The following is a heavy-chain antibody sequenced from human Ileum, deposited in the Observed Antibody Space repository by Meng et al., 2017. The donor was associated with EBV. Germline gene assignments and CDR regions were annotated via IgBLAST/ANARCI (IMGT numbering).Heavy chain of an antibody. D-gene: IGHD4-23*01. CDR3: ARYGRCNGNSFYCFDP. CDR2: IDQSGYT. Sequence: QVLLQQWGPGLLKPSETLSLTCAVSGGSFNDYYWTWLRQPPVQELEWIGEIDQSGYTKFNPSLSSRATISRDTSNNQFSLRLISVTAADTALYYCARYGRCNGNSFYCFDPWGQGTLVTVSS. J-gene: IGHJ5*02. CDR1: GGSFNDYY. V-gene: IGHV4-34*01.